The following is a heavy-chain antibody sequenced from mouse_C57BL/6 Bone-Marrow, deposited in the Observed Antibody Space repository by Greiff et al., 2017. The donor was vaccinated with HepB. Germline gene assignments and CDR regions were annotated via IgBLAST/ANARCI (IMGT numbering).Heavy chain of an antibody. CDR3: ARDDYAMDY. CDR2: INPNNGGT. J-gene: IGHJ4*01. V-gene: IGHV1-18*01. CDR1: GYTFTDYN. Sequence: EVKLQESGPELVKPGASVKIPCKASGYTFTDYNMDWVKQSHGKSLEWIGDINPNNGGTIYNQKFKGKATLTVDKSSSTAYMEPRSLTSGDTAVYYCARDDYAMDYWGQGTSVTVSS.